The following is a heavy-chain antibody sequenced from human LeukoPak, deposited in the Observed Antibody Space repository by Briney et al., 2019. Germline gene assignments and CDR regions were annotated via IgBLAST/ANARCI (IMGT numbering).Heavy chain of an antibody. CDR3: ASSSLSPGIAAAGKRTHDY. D-gene: IGHD6-13*01. CDR2: INPNSGGT. Sequence: ASVKVSCKASGYTFTGYYMHWVRQAPGQGLEWMGWINPNSGGTNYAQKFQGRVTMTRDTSISTAYMELSRLRSDDTAVYYCASSSLSPGIAAAGKRTHDYWGQGTLVTVSS. CDR1: GYTFTGYY. J-gene: IGHJ4*02. V-gene: IGHV1-2*02.